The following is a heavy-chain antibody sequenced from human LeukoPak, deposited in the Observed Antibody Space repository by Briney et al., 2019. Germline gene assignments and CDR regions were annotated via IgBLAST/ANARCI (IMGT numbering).Heavy chain of an antibody. V-gene: IGHV3-23*01. CDR2: IGNNGGGI. CDR3: ARWVSYGMDV. CDR1: GFTFSTYT. D-gene: IGHD4-23*01. J-gene: IGHJ6*02. Sequence: PGGSLRLSCAASGFTFSTYTMYWVRHPPGKRLEWVSIIGNNGGGIHYADSVKGRFTISRDNFKNALYLQMNSLRVEDTAVYYCARWVSYGMDVWGQGTTVTASS.